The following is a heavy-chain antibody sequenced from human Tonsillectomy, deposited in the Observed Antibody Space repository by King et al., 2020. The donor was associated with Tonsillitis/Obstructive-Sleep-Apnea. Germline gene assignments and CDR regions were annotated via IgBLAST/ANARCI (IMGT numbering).Heavy chain of an antibody. V-gene: IGHV4-59*01. Sequence: LQLQESGPGLVKPSETLSLTCAVSGGSISSYYWSWIRQPPGKGLEWIGYIDYSGSTNYNPSLKSRVTISVDTSKNKCSLKLSTVTAADTAVYYCARNLPGQSYYNYMDVWGKGTTVTVSS. CDR3: ARNLPGQSYYNYMDV. CDR1: GGSISSYY. J-gene: IGHJ6*03. D-gene: IGHD1-14*01. CDR2: IDYSGST.